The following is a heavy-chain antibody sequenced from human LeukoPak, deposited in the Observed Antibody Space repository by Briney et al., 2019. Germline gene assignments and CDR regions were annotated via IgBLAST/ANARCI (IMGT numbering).Heavy chain of an antibody. CDR3: ASDAPGLLGY. CDR1: GYSISSGYY. Sequence: SETLSLTCAVSGYSISSGYYWGWIRQPPGKGLEWIGSISHSGSTYYNPSLRSRVTISVDTSKNQFSLKMTSVTATDTAMYYCASDAPGLLGYWGRGTLVTVSS. CDR2: ISHSGST. J-gene: IGHJ4*02. V-gene: IGHV4-38-2*01. D-gene: IGHD2-15*01.